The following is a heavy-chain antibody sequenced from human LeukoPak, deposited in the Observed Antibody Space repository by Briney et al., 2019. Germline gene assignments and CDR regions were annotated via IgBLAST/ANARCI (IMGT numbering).Heavy chain of an antibody. D-gene: IGHD2-15*01. J-gene: IGHJ4*02. CDR1: GGTFSSYA. CDR3: ARARGAFYCSGGSCYSQFDS. Sequence: SVKVSCKASGGTFSSYAISWVRQAPGQGLEWMGGIIPIFGTANYAQKFPGRVTITADESTSTAYMELSSLRSEDTAVYYCARARGAFYCSGGSCYSQFDSWGQGTLVTVSS. CDR2: IIPIFGTA. V-gene: IGHV1-69*13.